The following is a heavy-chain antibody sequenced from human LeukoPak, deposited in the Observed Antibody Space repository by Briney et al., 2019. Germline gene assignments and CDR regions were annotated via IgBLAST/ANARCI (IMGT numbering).Heavy chain of an antibody. D-gene: IGHD4-23*01. Sequence: SETLSLTCTVSGVSISSYYWSWIRQPPGKGLEWIGYIYYSGSTNYNPSHKSRVTISVDTSKNHFSLKLSSVTAADTAVYYCARHYGGNRVFDYWGQGTLVTVYS. CDR1: GVSISSYY. J-gene: IGHJ4*02. CDR2: IYYSGST. CDR3: ARHYGGNRVFDY. V-gene: IGHV4-59*08.